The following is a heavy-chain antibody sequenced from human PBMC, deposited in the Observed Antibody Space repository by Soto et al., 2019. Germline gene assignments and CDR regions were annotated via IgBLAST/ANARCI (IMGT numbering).Heavy chain of an antibody. CDR1: GFNFNSYT. CDR2: ISSSGYI. CDR3: ARDGSGGSCYPGMDG. V-gene: IGHV3-21*01. Sequence: GGSLRLSCAASGFNFNSYTINWVRQAPGKRLEWLSSISSSGYIFSTDSVSGRFTISRDNAKNSVYLQINSLRAEDTAVYFCARDGSGGSCYPGMDGWGQGTPVTVAS. D-gene: IGHD2-15*01. J-gene: IGHJ6*01.